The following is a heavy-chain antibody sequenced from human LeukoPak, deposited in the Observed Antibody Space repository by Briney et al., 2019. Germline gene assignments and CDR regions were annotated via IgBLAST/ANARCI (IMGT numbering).Heavy chain of an antibody. J-gene: IGHJ6*03. D-gene: IGHD5-18*01. Sequence: PSETLSLTCAVYGGSFSGYYWSWIRQPPGKGLEWIGGINHSGSTNYNPSLKNRVTISVDTSKNQFSLKLSSVTAADMAVYFCARVGYSYVINDWSRTGLGAYPTKYYYHMDVWGKGTTVTVSS. CDR2: INHSGST. V-gene: IGHV4-34*01. CDR1: GGSFSGYY. CDR3: ARVGYSYVINDWSRTGLGAYPTKYYYHMDV.